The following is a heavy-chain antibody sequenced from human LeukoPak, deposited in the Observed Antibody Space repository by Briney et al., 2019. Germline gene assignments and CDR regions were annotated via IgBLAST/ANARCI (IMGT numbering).Heavy chain of an antibody. J-gene: IGHJ4*02. CDR2: ISPYNGNS. Sequence: ASVKVSCKASGYTFTRHGISWVRQAPGQGLEWMGWISPYNGNSNYAQKLQGRVTMTTDTSTSTAYMELRSLRSEDTAVYYCARDQEGFDYWGQGTVVTVSS. CDR1: GYTFTRHG. CDR3: ARDQEGFDY. V-gene: IGHV1-18*04.